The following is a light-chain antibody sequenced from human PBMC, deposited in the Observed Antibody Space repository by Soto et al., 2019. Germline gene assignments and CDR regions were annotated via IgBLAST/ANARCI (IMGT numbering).Light chain of an antibody. V-gene: IGKV1-39*01. CDR3: RQSYSTLIT. J-gene: IGKJ5*01. CDR2: AAS. CDR1: QSISSY. Sequence: DIQTTQSPSSLSASVGDRVTITCRASQSISSYLNWYQQKPGKAPKLLIYAASSLQSGVQSRFSGSGSGTDFTLTISSLQPEDFATYYCRQSYSTLITFGQGTRLEIK.